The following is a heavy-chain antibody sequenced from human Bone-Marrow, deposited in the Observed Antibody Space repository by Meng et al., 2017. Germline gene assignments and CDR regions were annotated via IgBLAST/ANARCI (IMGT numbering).Heavy chain of an antibody. J-gene: IGHJ6*02. CDR1: GYTFTSYG. CDR3: ARECYGGNPLGYYYYYGMDV. CDR2: ISAYNGNT. D-gene: IGHD4-23*01. Sequence: ASVKVSCKASGYTFTSYGISWVRQAPGQGLEWMGWISAYNGNTNYAQKLQGRVTMTTDTSTSTAYMELRSLRSDDTAVYYCARECYGGNPLGYYYYYGMDVWGQGTTVTVSS. V-gene: IGHV1-18*01.